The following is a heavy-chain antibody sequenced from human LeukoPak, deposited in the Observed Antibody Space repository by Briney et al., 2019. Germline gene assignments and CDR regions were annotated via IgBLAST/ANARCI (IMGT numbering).Heavy chain of an antibody. D-gene: IGHD1-26*01. J-gene: IGHJ3*02. CDR1: GFTFDDYG. CDR3: ARRRWELGAFDI. CDR2: VNWNGGST. Sequence: PGGSLRLSCAASGFTFDDYGMSWVRQAPGKWLEWVSGVNWNGGSTGYADSVKGRFTISRDNAKNSLYLQMNSLRAEDTALYYCARRRWELGAFDIWGQGTIVTDSS. V-gene: IGHV3-20*04.